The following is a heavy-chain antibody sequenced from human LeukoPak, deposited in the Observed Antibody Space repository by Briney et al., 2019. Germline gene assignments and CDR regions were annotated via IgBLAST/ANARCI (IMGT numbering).Heavy chain of an antibody. CDR3: ARATYYYDNNGYYYNIGDFDY. J-gene: IGHJ4*02. D-gene: IGHD3-22*01. V-gene: IGHV1-46*01. Sequence: ASVKVSCKASGYTFTSYYMHWVRQAPGQGLEWMGIINPSGGSTSYAQKFQGRVTMTRDTSTSAVYMELSSLRSEDTAVYYCARATYYYDNNGYYYNIGDFDYWGQGTLVTVS. CDR1: GYTFTSYY. CDR2: INPSGGST.